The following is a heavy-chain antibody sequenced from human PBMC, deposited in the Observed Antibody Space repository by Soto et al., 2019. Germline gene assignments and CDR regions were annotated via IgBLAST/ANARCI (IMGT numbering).Heavy chain of an antibody. CDR2: IWYDGSNK. J-gene: IGHJ6*02. CDR3: ARVWCSSSWYHPIINYYYYYGMDV. D-gene: IGHD6-13*01. V-gene: IGHV3-33*01. CDR1: GFTFSSYG. Sequence: PGGSLRLSCAASGFTFSSYGMHWVRQAPGKGLGWVAVIWYDGSNKYYADSVKGRFTISRDNSKNTLYLQMNSLRAEDTAVYYCARVWCSSSWYHPIINYYYYYGMDVWGQGTTVTVSS.